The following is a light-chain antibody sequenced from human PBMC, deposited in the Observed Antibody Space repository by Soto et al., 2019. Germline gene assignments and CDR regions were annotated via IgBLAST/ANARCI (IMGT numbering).Light chain of an antibody. J-gene: IGKJ4*01. CDR3: LQDYVWPFS. CDR2: AAS. Sequence: AIPMTQSPSSLSASVGDRVTITCRASQAIRNDLGWYQQKPGKAPKLLIYAASTLQNDVPSRFSGSGSGTDFTLTISSLQPEDFATYYCLQDYVWPFSFGGGTRVEIK. CDR1: QAIRND. V-gene: IGKV1-6*01.